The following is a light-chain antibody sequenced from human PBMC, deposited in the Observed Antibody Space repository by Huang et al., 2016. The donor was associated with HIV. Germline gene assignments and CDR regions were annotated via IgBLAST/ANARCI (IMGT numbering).Light chain of an antibody. V-gene: IGKV1-39*01. CDR3: QQSYSDPRT. J-gene: IGKJ1*01. CDR1: QSISGY. CDR2: GVS. Sequence: DIQMTQSPSSLSASVGDRVTITCRASQSISGYLNWYQQKPGKAPRLLIYGVSSLQSWVSSRFSGSGSGTDFSLTISSLQPEDFATYYCQQSYSDPRTFGPGTKVEI.